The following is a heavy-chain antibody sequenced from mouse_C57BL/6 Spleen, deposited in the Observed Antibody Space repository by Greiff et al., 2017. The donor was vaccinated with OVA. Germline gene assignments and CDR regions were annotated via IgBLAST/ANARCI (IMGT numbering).Heavy chain of an antibody. CDR2: IAPEDGET. CDR1: GFNIKDYY. Sequence: EVKLMESGAELVKPGASVKLSCTASGFNIKDYYMHWVKQRTEQGLEWIGRIAPEDGETKYAPKFQGKATITADTSSTTAYLQLSRLTSEDTAVYYCASGGDKRGDYWGQGTTLTVSS. V-gene: IGHV14-2*01. CDR3: ASGGDKRGDY. J-gene: IGHJ2*01. D-gene: IGHD3-3*01.